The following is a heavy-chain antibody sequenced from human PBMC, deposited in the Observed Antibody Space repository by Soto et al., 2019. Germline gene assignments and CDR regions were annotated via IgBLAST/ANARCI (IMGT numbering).Heavy chain of an antibody. V-gene: IGHV3-33*01. CDR3: ARAVVDPLFDLDY. D-gene: IGHD3-22*01. Sequence: GGSLRLSCAASGVIFSHYGMHWVRQAPGKGLEWVAVIWYDGSNKYYADSVKGRFTISRDNSKNALYLQMDSLRVEDTAVYHCARAVVDPLFDLDYWGQGTLVTVSS. J-gene: IGHJ4*02. CDR2: IWYDGSNK. CDR1: GVIFSHYG.